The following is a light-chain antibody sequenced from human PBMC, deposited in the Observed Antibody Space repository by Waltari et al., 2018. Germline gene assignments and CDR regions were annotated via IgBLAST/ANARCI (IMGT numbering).Light chain of an antibody. CDR1: SSNIGSNY. J-gene: IGLJ2*01. CDR2: RNN. V-gene: IGLV1-47*01. CDR3: EAWDDSLSGPV. Sequence: QSVLTQPPSASGTPGQRVTISCSGSSSNIGSNYVYWYQQLPGTAPKLLIYRNNQRPSGVPDRSSGSKSGTSASLAISGLRSEDEADYYCEAWDDSLSGPVFGGGTKLTVL.